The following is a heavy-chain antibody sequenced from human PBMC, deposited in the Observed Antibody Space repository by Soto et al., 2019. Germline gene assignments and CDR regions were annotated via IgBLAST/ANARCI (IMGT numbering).Heavy chain of an antibody. D-gene: IGHD1-26*01. CDR1: GGSVSSSSVT. Sequence: SQTLSLTCAISGGSVSSSSVTWNWIRQSPSRGPEWLGRTYYRSKWYNDYAESVKSRITINPDTSKNQFSLHLNSVTPEDAAVYYCVRLIGNSWLDFWGQGTLVTVSS. CDR2: TYYRSKWYN. CDR3: VRLIGNSWLDF. V-gene: IGHV6-1*01. J-gene: IGHJ5*01.